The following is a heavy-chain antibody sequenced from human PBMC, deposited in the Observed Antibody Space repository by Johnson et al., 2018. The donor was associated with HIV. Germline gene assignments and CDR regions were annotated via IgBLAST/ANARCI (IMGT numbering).Heavy chain of an antibody. V-gene: IGHV3-66*01. D-gene: IGHD3-10*01. Sequence: VQLVESRGGVVQPGGSLRLYCAASGFTVSSNYMSWVRQAPGKGLEWVSVIYSGGNTYYADSVKGRFTISRDNSKNTLYLQMNSLRAEDTAVYYCAREGKDAFDIWGQGTMVTVSS. J-gene: IGHJ3*02. CDR1: GFTVSSNY. CDR3: AREGKDAFDI. CDR2: IYSGGNT.